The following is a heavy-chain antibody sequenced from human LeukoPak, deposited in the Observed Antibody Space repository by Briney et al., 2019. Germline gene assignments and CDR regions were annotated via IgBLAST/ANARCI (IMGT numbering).Heavy chain of an antibody. D-gene: IGHD7-27*01. V-gene: IGHV3-30*18. J-gene: IGHJ4*02. CDR2: ISSDGSDK. CDR1: GFTFSNYA. Sequence: GGSLRLPCAASGFTFSNYAMHWVRQAPGKGLEWVAVISSDGSDKYYTDSVKGRFTISRDNSKNTLHLEMNSLGPEDTALFYCAKDPGSISNYFDYWGRGTLVTVSS. CDR3: AKDPGSISNYFDY.